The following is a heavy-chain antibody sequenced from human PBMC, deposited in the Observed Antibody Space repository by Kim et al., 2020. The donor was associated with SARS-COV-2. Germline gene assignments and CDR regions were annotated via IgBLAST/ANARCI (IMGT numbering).Heavy chain of an antibody. CDR2: IIPIFGTA. CDR3: ARPHSSGWLRVEYYFDY. V-gene: IGHV1-69*13. D-gene: IGHD6-19*01. Sequence: SVKVSCKASGGTFSSYAISWVRQAPGQGLEWMGGIIPIFGTANYAQKFQGRVTITADESTSTAYMELSSLRSEDTAVYYCARPHSSGWLRVEYYFDYWGQGNLVTVSS. CDR1: GGTFSSYA. J-gene: IGHJ4*02.